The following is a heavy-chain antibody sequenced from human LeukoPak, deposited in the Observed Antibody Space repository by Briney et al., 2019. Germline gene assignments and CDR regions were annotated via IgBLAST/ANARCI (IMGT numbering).Heavy chain of an antibody. D-gene: IGHD3-22*01. CDR2: IYYSGTT. CDR3: ARHSRGYYDSTGYYYGSHAFDI. V-gene: IGHV4-39*01. J-gene: IGHJ3*02. CDR1: GGSIISSTYY. Sequence: PSETLSLTCTVSGGSIISSTYYWGWIRQPPGKGLEWIGSIYYSGTTYYNPSLKSRVTISVDTSRNQFSLKLSSVPAADTAVFHCARHSRGYYDSTGYYYGSHAFDIWGQGTMVTVSS.